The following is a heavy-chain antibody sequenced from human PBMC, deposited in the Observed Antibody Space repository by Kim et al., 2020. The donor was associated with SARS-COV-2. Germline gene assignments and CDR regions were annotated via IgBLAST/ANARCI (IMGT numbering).Heavy chain of an antibody. D-gene: IGHD6-13*01. CDR3: ARAGYSSSWYLSWFDP. J-gene: IGHJ5*02. V-gene: IGHV1-3*01. Sequence: KFQGRVTITRDTSASTAYMELSSLRSEDMAVYYCARAGYSSSWYLSWFDPWGQGTLVTVSS.